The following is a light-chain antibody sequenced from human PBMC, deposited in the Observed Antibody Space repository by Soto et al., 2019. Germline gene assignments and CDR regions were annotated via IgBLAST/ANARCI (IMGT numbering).Light chain of an antibody. CDR2: AAS. V-gene: IGKV3-20*01. CDR3: QQYGSSPLT. J-gene: IGKJ5*01. CDR1: QSVSSSF. Sequence: EIVLTQSPGTLSLSPGERATLSCRASQSVSSSFLAWYQQRPGQAPRLLIYAASNTAPGIPDRFSGSGSGTDFTLTISRLEPEDFAVYYCQQYGSSPLTFGQGTRLEIK.